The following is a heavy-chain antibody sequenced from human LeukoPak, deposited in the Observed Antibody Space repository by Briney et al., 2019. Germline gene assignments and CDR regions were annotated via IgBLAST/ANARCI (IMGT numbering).Heavy chain of an antibody. CDR1: GLFISSSDYY. J-gene: IGHJ5*02. V-gene: IGHV4-39*01. Sequence: SETLSLTRTVSGLFISSSDYYCAWIRQPPGKDLGWIGIFYYNGTPYTKPSLTSQLTISVDTSKHQCALRLGSVTAADTAVYYCARLAYYYSTIRRPNLFDPWGQGTLVTVSS. CDR3: ARLAYYYSTIRRPNLFDP. D-gene: IGHD2/OR15-2a*01. CDR2: FYYNGTP.